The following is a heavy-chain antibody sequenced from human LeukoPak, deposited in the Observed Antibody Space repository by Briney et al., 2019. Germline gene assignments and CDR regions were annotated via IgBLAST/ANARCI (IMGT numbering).Heavy chain of an antibody. CDR2: INHSGST. CDR1: GGSFSGYY. Sequence: SETLSLTCAVYGGSFSGYYWSWIRQPPGKGLEWIGEINHSGSTNYNPSLKSRVTISVDTSKNQFSLKLSSVTAADTAVYYCARGWPIAALLLWWFDPWGQGTLVTVSS. CDR3: ARGWPIAALLLWWFDP. J-gene: IGHJ5*02. D-gene: IGHD3-10*01. V-gene: IGHV4-34*01.